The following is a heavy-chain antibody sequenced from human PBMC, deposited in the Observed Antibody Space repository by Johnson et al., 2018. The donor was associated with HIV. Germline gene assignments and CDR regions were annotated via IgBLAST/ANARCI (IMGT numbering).Heavy chain of an antibody. Sequence: ESGGVVVQPGGSLRLSCAASGFTFDDYAMHWVRQAPGKGLEWVAVISYDGSNKYYADSVEGRFTISRENAKNSLYLQMNRLRAEDTAVYYCARGGAVTRRSADAFDIWGQGTMVTVSS. D-gene: IGHD4-11*01. CDR2: ISYDGSNK. CDR1: GFTFDDYA. J-gene: IGHJ3*02. CDR3: ARGGAVTRRSADAFDI. V-gene: IGHV3-30*04.